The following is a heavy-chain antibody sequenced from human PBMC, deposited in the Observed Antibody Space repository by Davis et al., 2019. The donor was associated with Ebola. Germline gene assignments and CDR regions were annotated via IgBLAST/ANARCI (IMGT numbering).Heavy chain of an antibody. J-gene: IGHJ4*02. Sequence: GGSLRLSCATSGFSFSSYTMSWVRQAPGKGLEWVSSIDSTHSFIDYADSVKGRFTISRDNTKNSLYLQMDSLRAEDAALYYCAKDIQGGSSYLDYWGQGTQVTVSS. V-gene: IGHV3-21*01. CDR2: IDSTHSFI. D-gene: IGHD3-16*01. CDR3: AKDIQGGSSYLDY. CDR1: GFSFSSYT.